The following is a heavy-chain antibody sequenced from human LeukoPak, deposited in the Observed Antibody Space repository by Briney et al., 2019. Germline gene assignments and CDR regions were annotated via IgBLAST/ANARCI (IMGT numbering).Heavy chain of an antibody. CDR3: AVELSNQLNLDS. CDR2: ISMHGNI. V-gene: IGHV3-21*06. CDR1: GFTFSSYS. Sequence: GGSLRLSCAASGFTFSSYSMNWVRQAPGKGLEWVSSISMHGNIFYADSVRGRFTISRDNAKNSLYLQMNTLTAEDTAVYFCAVELSNQLNLDSWGQGTLVTVSS. D-gene: IGHD1-7*01. J-gene: IGHJ4*02.